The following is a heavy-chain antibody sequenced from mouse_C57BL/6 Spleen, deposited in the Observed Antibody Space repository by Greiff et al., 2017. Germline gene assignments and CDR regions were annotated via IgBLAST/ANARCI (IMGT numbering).Heavy chain of an antibody. CDR3: ARSPYYYGLYYFDY. D-gene: IGHD1-1*01. Sequence: DVHLVESGGGLVQPGGSLSLSCAASGFTFTDYYMSWVRQPPGKALEWLGFIRNKANGYTTEYSASVKGRFTISRDNSQSILYLQMNALRAEDSATYYCARSPYYYGLYYFDYWGQGTTLTVSS. J-gene: IGHJ2*01. V-gene: IGHV7-3*01. CDR1: GFTFTDYY. CDR2: IRNKANGYTT.